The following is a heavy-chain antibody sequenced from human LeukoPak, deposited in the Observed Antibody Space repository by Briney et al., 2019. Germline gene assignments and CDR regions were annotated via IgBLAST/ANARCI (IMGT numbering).Heavy chain of an antibody. Sequence: PGGSLRLSCAASGFTFSSNYMSWVRQAPGKGLEWVSVIYSGGSTYYADSVKGRFTISRDNSKNTLYLQMNSLRAEDTAVYYCARAHMIVAEWGFDTWGQGTLVTVSS. D-gene: IGHD3-22*01. CDR3: ARAHMIVAEWGFDT. CDR2: IYSGGST. J-gene: IGHJ5*02. CDR1: GFTFSSNY. V-gene: IGHV3-66*01.